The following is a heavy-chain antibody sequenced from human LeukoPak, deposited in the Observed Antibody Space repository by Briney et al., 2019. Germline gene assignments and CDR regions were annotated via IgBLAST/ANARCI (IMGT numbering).Heavy chain of an antibody. CDR1: GGTFSSYA. J-gene: IGHJ5*02. V-gene: IGHV1-69*05. D-gene: IGHD6-13*01. Sequence: GSSVKVSCKASGGTFSSYAISWVRQAPGQGLEWMGRIIPIFGTANYAQKLQGRVTITTDESTSTAYMELSSLRSEDTAVYYCARDPNHIAANWFDPWGQGTPVTVSS. CDR3: ARDPNHIAANWFDP. CDR2: IIPIFGTA.